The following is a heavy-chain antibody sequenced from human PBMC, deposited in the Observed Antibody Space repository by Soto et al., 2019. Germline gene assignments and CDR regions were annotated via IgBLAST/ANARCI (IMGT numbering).Heavy chain of an antibody. CDR1: GVSISSGKW. D-gene: IGHD3-22*01. J-gene: IGHJ4*02. V-gene: IGHV4-4*02. CDR3: ARNLFDSRGYPPEV. CDR2: IFHTGNT. Sequence: SETLSLTCTISGVSISSGKWWSWVRQPPGEGLEWIGEIFHTGNTDYKPSLKSRVSILVDKSKNQFSLNLDSVTAADTAVYYCARNLFDSRGYPPEVWGQGLLVTVSS.